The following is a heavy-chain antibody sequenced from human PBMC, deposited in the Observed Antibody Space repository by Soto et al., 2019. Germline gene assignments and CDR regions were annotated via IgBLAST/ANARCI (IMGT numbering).Heavy chain of an antibody. V-gene: IGHV3-30-3*01. CDR3: ARERYFDGYVKEACDS. Sequence: QVQPVESGGGVVQPGGSLRLSCAASGFNFGDYAMHWVRQAPGKGLEWVAVISGDGRVTFYTDSVKGRFIISRDNSKSTLFLQLNSLRAEDTAVYYCARERYFDGYVKEACDSWGQGILVSVSS. CDR1: GFNFGDYA. J-gene: IGHJ4*02. CDR2: ISGDGRVT. D-gene: IGHD3-9*01.